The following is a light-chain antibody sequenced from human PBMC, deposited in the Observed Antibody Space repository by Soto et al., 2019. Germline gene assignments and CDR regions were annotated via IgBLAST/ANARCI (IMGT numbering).Light chain of an antibody. Sequence: EIVLTQSPGTLSLSPGERATLSCRASQSISSNSLAWYQQRPGQAPRLLMYGTSTRATGIPDRFSGSGSGTDFTLTISRLGPEDFAVYICQQYGTSAWTFGQGTKVDIK. V-gene: IGKV3-20*01. CDR2: GTS. CDR3: QQYGTSAWT. J-gene: IGKJ1*01. CDR1: QSISSNS.